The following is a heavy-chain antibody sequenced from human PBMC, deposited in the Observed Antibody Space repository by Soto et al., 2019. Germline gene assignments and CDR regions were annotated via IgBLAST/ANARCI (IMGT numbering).Heavy chain of an antibody. CDR3: AKNWNWGSLVH. J-gene: IGHJ4*02. D-gene: IGHD7-27*01. Sequence: SETLSLTCTVSGDSISTDYWSWIRQSPGKGLEWIGFIYYGGSTNYNPSLKSRVTISVDTPKNQFSLKLSFVTAADTAVYYCAKNWNWGSLVHWGQGTLVTVSS. CDR1: GDSISTDY. CDR2: IYYGGST. V-gene: IGHV4-59*08.